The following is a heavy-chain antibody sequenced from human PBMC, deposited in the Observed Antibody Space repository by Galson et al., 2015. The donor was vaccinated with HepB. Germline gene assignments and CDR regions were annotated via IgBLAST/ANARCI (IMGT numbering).Heavy chain of an antibody. CDR2: IWYDGSNK. CDR3: ARGELTGQLYYFDY. D-gene: IGHD7-27*01. CDR1: GFTFSSYG. V-gene: IGHV3-33*01. Sequence: SLRLSCAASGFTFSSYGMRWVRQAPGKGLEWVAVIWYDGSNKYYADSVKGRFTISRDNSKNTLYLQMNSLRAEDTAVYYCARGELTGQLYYFDYWGQGTLVTVSS. J-gene: IGHJ4*02.